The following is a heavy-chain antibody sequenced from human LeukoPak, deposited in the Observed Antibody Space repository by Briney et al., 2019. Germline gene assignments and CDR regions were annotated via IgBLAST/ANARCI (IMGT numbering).Heavy chain of an antibody. D-gene: IGHD2-2*03. CDR1: GFTFSSYG. CDR2: IWYDGSNK. V-gene: IGHV3-33*01. J-gene: IGHJ4*02. CDR3: SMDLSGAHDY. Sequence: PGGSLRLSCAASGFTFSSYGMHWVRQAPGKGLEWVAVIWYDGSNKYYADSVKGRFTISRDNSKNTLYLQMNSLRVEDTAVYYCSMDLSGAHDYWGQGSVVTVSS.